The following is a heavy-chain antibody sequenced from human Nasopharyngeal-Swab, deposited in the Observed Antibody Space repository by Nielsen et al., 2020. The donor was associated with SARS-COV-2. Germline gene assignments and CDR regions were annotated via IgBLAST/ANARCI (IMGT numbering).Heavy chain of an antibody. CDR1: GFSVSNND. Sequence: GGSLRLSCAASGFSVSNNDMNWVRLAPGKGLEWVALIWYDGSNKYYADSVKGRFTISRDNSKNTLYLQMNSLRAEDTAVYYCASAGGGGDWHWGQGTLVTVSS. D-gene: IGHD2-21*02. CDR2: IWYDGSNK. CDR3: ASAGGGGDWH. V-gene: IGHV3-33*08. J-gene: IGHJ4*02.